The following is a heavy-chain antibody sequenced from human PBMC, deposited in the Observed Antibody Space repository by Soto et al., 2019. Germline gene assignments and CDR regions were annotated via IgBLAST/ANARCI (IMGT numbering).Heavy chain of an antibody. CDR1: GFTISNYG. V-gene: IGHV3-30*03. Sequence: QVQLVESGGGVVQPGTSLRLSCAASGFTISNYGMHWVRQAPGKGLEWMAFMFYDGSNAYYADSVKGRFTISRDNSKNTLDLQMSSLRSDDTAVYYCASDCNEGSCYSLWGQGTLVTVSS. CDR2: MFYDGSNA. CDR3: ASDCNEGSCYSL. D-gene: IGHD2-15*01. J-gene: IGHJ4*02.